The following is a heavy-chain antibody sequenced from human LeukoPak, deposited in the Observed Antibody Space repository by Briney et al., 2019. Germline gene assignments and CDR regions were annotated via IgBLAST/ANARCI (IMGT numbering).Heavy chain of an antibody. Sequence: SETLSLTYSVSGGSISSYYWSWIRQSPENGLEWIGYIYISGNTNYNLFLKSRVTISADTSKNQFSLKLTSVTAADTAVYYCARYRGTYGYYFDYWGQGKLVIVSS. J-gene: IGHJ4*02. D-gene: IGHD5-24*01. V-gene: IGHV4-59*01. CDR2: IYISGNT. CDR3: ARYRGTYGYYFDY. CDR1: GGSISSYY.